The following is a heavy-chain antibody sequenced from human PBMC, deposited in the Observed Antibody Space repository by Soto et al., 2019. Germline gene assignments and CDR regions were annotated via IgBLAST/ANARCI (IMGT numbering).Heavy chain of an antibody. CDR3: ASRGYSYGFSLGMDV. V-gene: IGHV4-34*01. Sequence: PSETLSLTCAVYGGSFSGYYWGWIRQPPGKGLEWIGSIYYSGSTYYNPSLKSRVTISVDTSKNQFSLKLSSVTAADTAVYYCASRGYSYGFSLGMDVWGQGTTVTVSS. CDR1: GGSFSGYY. J-gene: IGHJ6*02. D-gene: IGHD5-18*01. CDR2: IYYSGST.